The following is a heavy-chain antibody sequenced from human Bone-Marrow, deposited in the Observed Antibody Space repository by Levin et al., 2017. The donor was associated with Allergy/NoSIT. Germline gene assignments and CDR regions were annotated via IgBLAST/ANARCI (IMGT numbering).Heavy chain of an antibody. V-gene: IGHV3-23*01. Sequence: GGSLRLSCAASGFTFSSYAMSWVRQAPGKGLEWVSAISGSGGSTYYADSVKGRFTISRDNSKNTLYLQMNSLRAEDTAVYYCAKVGTGIQLWFHYYFDYWGQGTLVTVSS. D-gene: IGHD5-18*01. J-gene: IGHJ4*02. CDR1: GFTFSSYA. CDR2: ISGSGGST. CDR3: AKVGTGIQLWFHYYFDY.